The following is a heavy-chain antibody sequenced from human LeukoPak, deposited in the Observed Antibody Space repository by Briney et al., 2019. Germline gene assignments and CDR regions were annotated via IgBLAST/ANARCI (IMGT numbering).Heavy chain of an antibody. J-gene: IGHJ4*02. CDR1: GFTFSSYA. V-gene: IGHV3-23*01. CDR2: ISGSGGST. Sequence: GGPLRPSCAASGFTFSSYAMSWVRQAPGKGLEWVSAISGSGGSTYYADSVKGRFTISRDNSKNTLYLQMNSLRAEDTAVYYCAKVEGYYVPTGALGDWGQGTLVTVSS. D-gene: IGHD3-16*01. CDR3: AKVEGYYVPTGALGD.